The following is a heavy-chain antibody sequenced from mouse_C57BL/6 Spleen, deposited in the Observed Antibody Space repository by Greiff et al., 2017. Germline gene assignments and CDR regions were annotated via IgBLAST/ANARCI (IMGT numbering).Heavy chain of an antibody. V-gene: IGHV1-64*01. CDR2: IHPNSGST. J-gene: IGHJ2*01. CDR1: GYTFTSYW. Sequence: VQLQQPGAELVKPGASVKLSCKASGYTFTSYWMHWVKQRPGQGLEWIGMIHPNSGSTNYNEKFKGKATLTADKSSSTAYMELRSLTSEDSAVYFCARRGTTVVDYFDYWGQGTTLTVSS. D-gene: IGHD1-1*01. CDR3: ARRGTTVVDYFDY.